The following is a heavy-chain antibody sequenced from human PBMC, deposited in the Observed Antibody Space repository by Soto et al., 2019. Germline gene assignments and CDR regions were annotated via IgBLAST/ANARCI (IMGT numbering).Heavy chain of an antibody. CDR3: ARGSGWYNPFDY. CDR2: INAGNGNT. CDR1: GYTFTVYA. V-gene: IGHV1-3*01. J-gene: IGHJ4*02. D-gene: IGHD6-19*01. Sequence: GASVKVSCKASGYTFTVYAMHLVRQAPGQRLEWMGWINAGNGNTKYSQKFQGRVTITRDTSASTAYMELSSLRSEDTAVYYCARGSGWYNPFDYCGQGTLVTVSS.